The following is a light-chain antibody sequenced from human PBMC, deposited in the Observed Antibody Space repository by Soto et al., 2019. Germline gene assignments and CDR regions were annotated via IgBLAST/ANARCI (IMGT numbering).Light chain of an antibody. J-gene: IGLJ2*01. V-gene: IGLV6-57*04. CDR2: EDN. CDR3: QSYDSSNQGVV. Sequence: NFMLTQPHSVSESPGQTVTISCTRSSGSIASNYVQWYQQRPGSAPTTVIYEDNQRPSGVPDRFSGSIDSSSNSASLTISGLKTEDEAGYYCQSYDSSNQGVVFGGGTKLTVL. CDR1: SGSIASNY.